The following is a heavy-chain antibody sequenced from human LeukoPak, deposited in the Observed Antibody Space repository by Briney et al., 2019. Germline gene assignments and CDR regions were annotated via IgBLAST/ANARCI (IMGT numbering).Heavy chain of an antibody. J-gene: IGHJ4*02. CDR1: GVTLSNCG. V-gene: IGHV3-23*01. D-gene: IGHD3-22*01. Sequence: GGSLRLSCAVSGVTLSNCGMSWVRQAPGKGLEWVAGISGSGGRTNYADSVKGRFTVSRDNPKNTLYLQMNNLRPEDTAVYFCAKRGVVIRVILVGFHKEAYYFDSWGQGALVTVSS. CDR2: ISGSGGRT. CDR3: AKRGVVIRVILVGFHKEAYYFDS.